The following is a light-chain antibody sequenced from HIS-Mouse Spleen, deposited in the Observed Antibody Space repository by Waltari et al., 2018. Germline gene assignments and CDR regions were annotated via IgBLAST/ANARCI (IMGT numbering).Light chain of an antibody. CDR2: QDS. Sequence: SYELTQPPSVSVSPGQTASITCSGDKLGAKYACWYPQKQGQSPVLVIDQDSKRPSGIPERFSGSNSGNTATLTISGTQAMDEADYYCQAWDSSTDVVFGGGTKLTVL. CDR3: QAWDSSTDVV. V-gene: IGLV3-1*01. J-gene: IGLJ2*01. CDR1: KLGAKY.